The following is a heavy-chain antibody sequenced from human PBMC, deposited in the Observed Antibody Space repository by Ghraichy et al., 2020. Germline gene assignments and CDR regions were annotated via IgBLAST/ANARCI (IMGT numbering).Heavy chain of an antibody. J-gene: IGHJ4*02. CDR3: TREGQDF. CDR2: ISYEVTNAEYHT. Sequence: GESLRLSCAASGFNFNKFAIHWVRQAPGKGLEWVAVISYEVTNAEYHTYYADSVRGRFTISRDNSRNTVYLEMNSLRSDDTAVYFCTREGQDFWGQGTLVTVSS. CDR1: GFNFNKFA. V-gene: IGHV3-30*04.